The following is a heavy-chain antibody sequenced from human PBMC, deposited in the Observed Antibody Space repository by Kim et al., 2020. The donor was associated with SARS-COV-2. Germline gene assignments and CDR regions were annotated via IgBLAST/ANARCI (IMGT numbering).Heavy chain of an antibody. J-gene: IGHJ4*02. Sequence: GESLKISCAASGFTVSRDYMNWVRQAPGKGLEWVSIIYSAGNTYYADSVKGRFTISRDDSKNALFLQMNSLRAEDTAVYYCARALGYTFEIDSWGQGTLVTVSS. CDR1: GFTVSRDY. V-gene: IGHV3-66*01. CDR3: ARALGYTFEIDS. D-gene: IGHD5-18*01. CDR2: IYSAGNT.